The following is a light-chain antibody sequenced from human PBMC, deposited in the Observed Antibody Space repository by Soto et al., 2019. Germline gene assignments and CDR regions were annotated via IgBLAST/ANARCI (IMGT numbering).Light chain of an antibody. J-gene: IGKJ5*01. Sequence: EIVLTQSAATLSLSPGERATLSCRASQSVSSYLAWYQQKPGQAPRLVIYDESSRATGIPARFSGSVSGTDFTLTISSLEPEDFAIYYCQQRSNWPPEITFGQGTRLEIK. V-gene: IGKV3-11*01. CDR3: QQRSNWPPEIT. CDR1: QSVSSY. CDR2: DES.